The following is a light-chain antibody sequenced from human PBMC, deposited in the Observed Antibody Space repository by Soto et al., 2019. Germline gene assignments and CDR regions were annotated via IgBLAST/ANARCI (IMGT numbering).Light chain of an antibody. CDR1: QSVSGN. Sequence: EILMTQSPSTVSVSLGERVTLSCRASQSVSGNLAWYQQKPGQAPRLLISLASSRATGVPARFSGSGSGTEFTLTISGLQSEDFAVYYCQQYVHWHPVFGPGTKVDIK. J-gene: IGKJ3*01. CDR3: QQYVHWHPV. V-gene: IGKV3-15*01. CDR2: LAS.